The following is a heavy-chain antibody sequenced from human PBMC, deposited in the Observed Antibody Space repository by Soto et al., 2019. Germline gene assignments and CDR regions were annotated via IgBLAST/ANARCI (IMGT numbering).Heavy chain of an antibody. D-gene: IGHD3-10*01. Sequence: QVQLVQSGAEVKKPGSSVNVSCKASGGTFSSYAISWVRQAPGQGLEWMGGIIPIFGTANYAQKFQGRVTITADKSTTTAYMELSSLRSADTALYYCARDPYYYGSGNNWFAPWGQGTLVTVSS. J-gene: IGHJ5*02. CDR1: GGTFSSYA. CDR3: ARDPYYYGSGNNWFAP. CDR2: IIPIFGTA. V-gene: IGHV1-69*14.